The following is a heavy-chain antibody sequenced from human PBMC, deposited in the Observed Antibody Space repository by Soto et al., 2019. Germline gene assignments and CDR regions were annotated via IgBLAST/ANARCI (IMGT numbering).Heavy chain of an antibody. J-gene: IGHJ5*02. CDR1: GYTFTSYY. D-gene: IGHD6-13*01. CDR2: IYPSGGST. CDR3: ARGTGYSSSWYGVRFDP. V-gene: IGHV1-46*01. Sequence: QVQLVQSGAEVKKPGASVKVSCKASGYTFTSYYMHWVRQAPGQGLEWMGIIYPSGGSTSYAQKFQGRVTMTRDTSTSTVYMELSSLRSEDTAVYYCARGTGYSSSWYGVRFDPWGQGTLVTVSS.